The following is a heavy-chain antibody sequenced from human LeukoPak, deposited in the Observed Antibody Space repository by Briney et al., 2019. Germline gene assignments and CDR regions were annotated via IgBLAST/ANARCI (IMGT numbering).Heavy chain of an antibody. J-gene: IGHJ6*03. V-gene: IGHV1-69*01. Sequence: SVRVSCKASGGTFSSYAISWVRQAPGQRLEWMGGIIPIFGTANYAQKFQGRVTITADESTSTAYMELSSLRSEDTAVYYCARCGMLALGYYYYYYMDVWGKGTTVTVSS. CDR3: ARCGMLALGYYYYYYMDV. CDR2: IIPIFGTA. CDR1: GGTFSSYA. D-gene: IGHD2-8*01.